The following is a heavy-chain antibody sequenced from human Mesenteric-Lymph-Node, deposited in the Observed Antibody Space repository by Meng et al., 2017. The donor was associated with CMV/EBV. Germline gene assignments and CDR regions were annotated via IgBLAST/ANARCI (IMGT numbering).Heavy chain of an antibody. Sequence: CAASGFTVSSNYMSWVRQAHGKGMEWVAYNDISSTYKKYADSVKGRFTVSRENAKNSPYLQMNSLRADDTAVYYCARGMAFITDVDYWGQGTLVTVSS. CDR2: NDISSTYK. V-gene: IGHV3-21*01. CDR1: GFTVSSNY. J-gene: IGHJ4*02. CDR3: ARGMAFITDVDY. D-gene: IGHD3-16*01.